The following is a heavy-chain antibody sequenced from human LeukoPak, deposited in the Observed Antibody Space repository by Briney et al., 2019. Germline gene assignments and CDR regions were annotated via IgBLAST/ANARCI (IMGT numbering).Heavy chain of an antibody. Sequence: GGSLRLSCAESGFTFSSYGMHWVRQAPGKGLEWVAVIWYDGTNKNYADSVKGRFTISRDNSKNMLYLQMNSLRVEDTALYYCASHGGLWGQGTLVTVSS. CDR1: GFTFSSYG. J-gene: IGHJ4*02. CDR2: IWYDGTNK. V-gene: IGHV3-33*01. CDR3: ASHGGL. D-gene: IGHD5-12*01.